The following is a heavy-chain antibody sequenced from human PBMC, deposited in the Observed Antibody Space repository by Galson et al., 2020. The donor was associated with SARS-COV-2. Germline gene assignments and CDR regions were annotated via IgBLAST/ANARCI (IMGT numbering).Heavy chain of an antibody. Sequence: SQTLSLTCTVSGGSISSSSYYWGWIRQPPGKGLEWIGSIYYSGSTYYNPSLKSRVTISVDTSKNQFSLKLSSVTAADTAVYYCASYDYGGNPRPRGSFDYWGQGTLVTVSS. CDR3: ASYDYGGNPRPRGSFDY. V-gene: IGHV4-39*01. CDR1: GGSISSSSYY. D-gene: IGHD4-17*01. CDR2: IYYSGST. J-gene: IGHJ4*02.